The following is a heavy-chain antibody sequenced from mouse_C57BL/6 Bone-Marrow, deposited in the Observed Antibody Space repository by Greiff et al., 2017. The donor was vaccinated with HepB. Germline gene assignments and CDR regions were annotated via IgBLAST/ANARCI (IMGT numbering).Heavy chain of an antibody. CDR3: AYIYYDYDGVDY. J-gene: IGHJ2*01. Sequence: QVQLKQSGPELVKPGASVKISCKASGYAFSSSWMNWVKQRPGKGLEWIGRIYPGDGDTNYNGKFKGKATLTADKSSSTAYMQLSSLASEDSAVYFCAYIYYDYDGVDYWGQGTTLTVSS. CDR1: GYAFSSSW. D-gene: IGHD2-4*01. V-gene: IGHV1-82*01. CDR2: IYPGDGDT.